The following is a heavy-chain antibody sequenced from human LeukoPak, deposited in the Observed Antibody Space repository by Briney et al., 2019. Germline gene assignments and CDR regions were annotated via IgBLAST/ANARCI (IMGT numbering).Heavy chain of an antibody. Sequence: PSETLSLTCTVSGGSIRSRSYYWSWIRQPAGKGLEWIGRIYTSGSTNYNPSLKSRVTMSVDTSKNQFSLKLSSVTAADTAVYYCARDTGGGDTYYYYYYGMDVWGQGTTVTVSS. D-gene: IGHD2-21*02. CDR3: ARDTGGGDTYYYYYYGMDV. V-gene: IGHV4-61*02. CDR2: IYTSGST. J-gene: IGHJ6*02. CDR1: GGSIRSRSYY.